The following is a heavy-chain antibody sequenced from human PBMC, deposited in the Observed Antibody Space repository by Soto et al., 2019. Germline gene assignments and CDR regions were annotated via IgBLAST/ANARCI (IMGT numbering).Heavy chain of an antibody. V-gene: IGHV4-34*01. CDR1: GGSFSGYY. CDR3: ARGRLTMVRGVPNWFDP. Sequence: SETLSLTCAVYGGSFSGYYWSWIRQPPGKGLEWIGEINHSGSTNYNPSLKSRVTISVDTSKNQFSLKLSSVTAADTAVYYCARGRLTMVRGVPNWFDPWGQGTLVTVS. J-gene: IGHJ5*02. D-gene: IGHD3-10*01. CDR2: INHSGST.